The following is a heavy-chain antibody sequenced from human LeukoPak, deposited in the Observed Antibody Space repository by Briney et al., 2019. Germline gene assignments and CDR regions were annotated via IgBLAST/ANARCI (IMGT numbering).Heavy chain of an antibody. CDR2: FDPEDGET. V-gene: IGHV1-24*01. D-gene: IGHD5-18*01. CDR1: GYTLTELS. J-gene: IGHJ4*02. CDR3: ARVLYSYGAYYFDY. Sequence: ASVKVSCKVSGYTLTELSMHWVRQAPGKGREWVGGFDPEDGETIYARKFQGRVTMTEDTSTDTAYMELSSLRSEDTAVYYCARVLYSYGAYYFDYWGQGTLVTVSS.